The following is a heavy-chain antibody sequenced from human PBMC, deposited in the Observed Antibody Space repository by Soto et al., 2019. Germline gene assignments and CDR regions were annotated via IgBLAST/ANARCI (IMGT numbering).Heavy chain of an antibody. Sequence: SGFTFSSYAMSWVRQAPGKGLEWVSAISGSGGSTYYADSVKGRFTISRDNSKNTLYLQMNSLRAEDTAVYYCARDNDVYDSSGYGWFDPWGQGTLVTVSS. CDR1: GFTFSSYA. J-gene: IGHJ5*02. V-gene: IGHV3-23*01. D-gene: IGHD3-22*01. CDR2: ISGSGGST. CDR3: ARDNDVYDSSGYGWFDP.